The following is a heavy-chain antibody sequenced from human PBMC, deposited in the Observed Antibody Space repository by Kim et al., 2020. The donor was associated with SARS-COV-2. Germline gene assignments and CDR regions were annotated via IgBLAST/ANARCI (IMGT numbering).Heavy chain of an antibody. Sequence: SNPSLKSRVAISVDTAKNQFSLKLSSVTAADTAVYYCAQYDIVRRGAFDIWGQGTMVTVSS. D-gene: IGHD2-2*01. CDR3: AQYDIVRRGAFDI. V-gene: IGHV4-39*01. J-gene: IGHJ3*02.